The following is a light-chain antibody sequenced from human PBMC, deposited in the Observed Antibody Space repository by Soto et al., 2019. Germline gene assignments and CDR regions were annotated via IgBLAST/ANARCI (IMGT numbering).Light chain of an antibody. Sequence: EIVMTQSPATLSVSPGERATLSCRASQSVSSNLAWYQQKPGQAPRLLIYGASTRATGIPARFSGSGSGTEFTLTISSPQSEDFAVYYCQQRSSWPITFGQGTRLEIK. V-gene: IGKV3-15*01. CDR2: GAS. CDR1: QSVSSN. J-gene: IGKJ5*01. CDR3: QQRSSWPIT.